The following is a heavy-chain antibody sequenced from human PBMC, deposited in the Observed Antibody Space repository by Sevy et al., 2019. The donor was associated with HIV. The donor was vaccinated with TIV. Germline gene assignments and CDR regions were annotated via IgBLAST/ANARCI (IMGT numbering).Heavy chain of an antibody. D-gene: IGHD3-22*01. Sequence: GGSLRLSCAASGFTFSNAWMSWVRQAPGKGLEWVGRIKSKTDGGTTDYAAPVKGRFTISRDDSKNTLYLQMNSLKTEDTAVYYCTTDDYYFRTNDAFDIWGQGTMVTVSS. J-gene: IGHJ3*02. CDR1: GFTFSNAW. CDR3: TTDDYYFRTNDAFDI. CDR2: IKSKTDGGTT. V-gene: IGHV3-15*01.